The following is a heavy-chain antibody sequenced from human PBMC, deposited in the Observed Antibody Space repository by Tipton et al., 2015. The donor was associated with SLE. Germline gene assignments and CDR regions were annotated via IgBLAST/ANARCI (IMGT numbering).Heavy chain of an antibody. V-gene: IGHV4-59*01. CDR3: ARVSSWGSGYFDY. Sequence: TLSLTCTVSGGSISSYYWSWIRQPPGKGLEWIGYIYYSGSTNYNPSLKSRVTISVDTSKNQFSLKLGSVTAADTAVYYCARVSSWGSGYFDYWGQGTLVTVSS. CDR2: IYYSGST. D-gene: IGHD7-27*01. CDR1: GGSISSYY. J-gene: IGHJ4*02.